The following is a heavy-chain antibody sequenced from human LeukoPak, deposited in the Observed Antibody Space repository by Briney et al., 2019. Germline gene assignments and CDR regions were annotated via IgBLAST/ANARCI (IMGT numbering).Heavy chain of an antibody. J-gene: IGHJ4*02. Sequence: SETLSLTCTVSGGSISSYYWSWIRQPAGKGLESIGHISTSGSTNYNPSLKSRVTISVDTSKNQFSVKLTSVTAADTAVYYCARDGYNYGLDRFDYWGQGILVTVSS. V-gene: IGHV4-4*07. CDR1: GGSISSYY. D-gene: IGHD5-18*01. CDR3: ARDGYNYGLDRFDY. CDR2: ISTSGST.